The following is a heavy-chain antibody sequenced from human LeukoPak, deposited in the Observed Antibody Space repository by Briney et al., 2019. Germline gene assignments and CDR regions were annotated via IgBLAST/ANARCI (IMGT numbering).Heavy chain of an antibody. J-gene: IGHJ4*02. CDR1: GFTFSSYS. Sequence: GGSLRLSCAASGFTFSSYSMNWVRQAPGKGLEWVSYISSSSSTIYYADSVKGRFTISRDNAKNSLHLQMNSLRAEDTAVYYCARAMNLGYYDSSGDFDYWGQGTLVTASS. D-gene: IGHD3-22*01. CDR2: ISSSSSTI. V-gene: IGHV3-48*01. CDR3: ARAMNLGYYDSSGDFDY.